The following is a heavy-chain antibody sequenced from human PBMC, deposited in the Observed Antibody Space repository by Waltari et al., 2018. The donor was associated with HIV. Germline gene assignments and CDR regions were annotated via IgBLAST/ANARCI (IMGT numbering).Heavy chain of an antibody. V-gene: IGHV4-38-2*01. J-gene: IGHJ4*02. CDR3: VRVVKNTIGPYDSFFFAR. CDR1: GNTFSTPYY. Sequence: QVQLQQSGPGLVKPAQTLFLTCVMSGNTFSTPYYWGWVRQSPGRGLECLGIVFHDGSRHLNPSLKVRLSITLDSTDDLLSLTLRSVTAADTSFYFCVRVVKNTIGPYDSFFFARWGRGTLVTVSS. CDR2: VFHDGSR. D-gene: IGHD2-8*01.